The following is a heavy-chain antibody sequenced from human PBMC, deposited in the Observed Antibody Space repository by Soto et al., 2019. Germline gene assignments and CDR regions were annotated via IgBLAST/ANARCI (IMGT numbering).Heavy chain of an antibody. Sequence: ESGGGVVQPGRSLRLSCAASGFTFSSYAMHWVRQAPGKGLEWVAVISYDGSNKYYADSVKGRFTISRDNSKNTLYLQMNSLRAEDTAVYYCASFSSRGLYYYYGMDVWGQGTTVTVSS. CDR1: GFTFSSYA. CDR3: ASFSSRGLYYYYGMDV. CDR2: ISYDGSNK. J-gene: IGHJ6*02. V-gene: IGHV3-30-3*01. D-gene: IGHD3-10*01.